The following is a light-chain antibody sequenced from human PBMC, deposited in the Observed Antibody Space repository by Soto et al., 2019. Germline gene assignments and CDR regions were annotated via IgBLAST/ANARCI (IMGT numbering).Light chain of an antibody. J-gene: IGLJ1*01. CDR1: SSDVGGYKF. Sequence: QSALTQPASVSGSPGQSITLSCTGTSSDVGGYKFVSRYQQHPGKAPKLMIYEVSNRPAGVSRRFSGSKSGNTASLTISGLQDEDEADYYCGSYTGSIYVFGTGTKVTVL. CDR2: EVS. V-gene: IGLV2-14*01. CDR3: GSYTGSIYV.